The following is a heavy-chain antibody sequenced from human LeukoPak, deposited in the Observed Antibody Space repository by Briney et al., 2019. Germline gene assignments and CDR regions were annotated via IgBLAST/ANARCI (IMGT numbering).Heavy chain of an antibody. V-gene: IGHV3-7*01. CDR1: GFTFNMYW. J-gene: IGHJ4*02. Sequence: GGALRLSCAASGFTFNMYWMTWVRQAPGRGLESVSYINKDGSDKYYVDSVKGRFTVSRDNAKNSLYLQMNSLRAEDTAVYYCARDAGYGGNSDYWGQGTLVTVSS. CDR2: INKDGSDK. CDR3: ARDAGYGGNSDY. D-gene: IGHD4-23*01.